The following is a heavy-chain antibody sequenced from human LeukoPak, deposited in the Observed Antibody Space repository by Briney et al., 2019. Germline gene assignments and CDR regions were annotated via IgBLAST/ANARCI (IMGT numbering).Heavy chain of an antibody. Sequence: PSETLSLTCAVYGGSFSGYYWSWIRQPAGKGLEWIGRIYTSGSTNYNPSLKSRVTMSVDTSKNQFSLKLSSVTAADTAVYYCARAQGYGSSNDYWGQGTLVTVSS. V-gene: IGHV4-59*10. CDR1: GGSFSGYY. CDR2: IYTSGST. D-gene: IGHD3-10*01. J-gene: IGHJ4*02. CDR3: ARAQGYGSSNDY.